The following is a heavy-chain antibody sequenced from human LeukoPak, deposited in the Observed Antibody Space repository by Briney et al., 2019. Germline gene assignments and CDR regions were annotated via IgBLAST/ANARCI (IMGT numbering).Heavy chain of an antibody. CDR1: GFSFSNHY. CDR3: TRVIVAVPGYFDYFDF. V-gene: IGHV3-7*01. J-gene: IGHJ4*02. Sequence: GGSLRLPCAAFGFSFSNHYMRWIRQAPGKGREWVANINEDGSNKWHLGSVKGRFTVSRDNARNALYLQMNSLRVEDTAVYYCTRVIVAVPGYFDYFDFWGQGALVTVSS. CDR2: INEDGSNK. D-gene: IGHD6-19*01.